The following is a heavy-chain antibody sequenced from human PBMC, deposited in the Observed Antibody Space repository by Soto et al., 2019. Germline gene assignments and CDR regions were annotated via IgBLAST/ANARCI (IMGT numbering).Heavy chain of an antibody. Sequence: EVQLVESGGGLIQRGGSLRLSCAASGFTLSIYSLNWVRQAPRKGLEWLSYISGSSDIIYYADSVKGRFTISRDNAKNLLYLQMNSLRDEDTAVYFCARGFDLQYGMDVWGQGTTVTVSS. J-gene: IGHJ6*02. CDR1: GFTLSIYS. V-gene: IGHV3-48*02. CDR2: ISGSSDII. CDR3: ARGFDLQYGMDV. D-gene: IGHD3-10*01.